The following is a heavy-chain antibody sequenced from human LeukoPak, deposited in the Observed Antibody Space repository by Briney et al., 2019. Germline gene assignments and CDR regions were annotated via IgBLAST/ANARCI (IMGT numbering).Heavy chain of an antibody. Sequence: PSETLSLTCAVNGGSFSGYYWSWIRQPPGKGLEWIGEINHSGSTNYNPSLKSRVTISVDTSKNQFSLKLSSVTAADTAVYYCARQAPKGSGSPPRFDYWGQGTLVTVSS. CDR3: ARQAPKGSGSPPRFDY. J-gene: IGHJ4*02. CDR2: INHSGST. D-gene: IGHD3-10*01. CDR1: GGSFSGYY. V-gene: IGHV4-34*01.